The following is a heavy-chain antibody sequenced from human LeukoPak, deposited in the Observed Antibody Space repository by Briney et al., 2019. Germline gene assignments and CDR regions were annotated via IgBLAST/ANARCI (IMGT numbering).Heavy chain of an antibody. J-gene: IGHJ4*02. CDR2: ISSSGSTI. D-gene: IGHD6-19*01. Sequence: PGGSLRLSCAASGFTFTNYWMSWVRQAPGKGLEWVSYISSSGSTIYYANSVKGRFTISRDISKNMLYLQMNSLRADDTAVYYCARDDTSNGYYEFGYWGQGTLVTVSS. V-gene: IGHV3-48*01. CDR1: GFTFTNYW. CDR3: ARDDTSNGYYEFGY.